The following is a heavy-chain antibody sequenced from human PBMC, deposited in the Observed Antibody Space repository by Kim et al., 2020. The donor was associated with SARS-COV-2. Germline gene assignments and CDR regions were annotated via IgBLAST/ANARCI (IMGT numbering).Heavy chain of an antibody. Sequence: SETLSLTCAVYGGSFSGYYWSWIRQPPGKGLEWIGEINHSGSTNYNPSLKSRVTISVDTSKNQFSLKLSSVTAADTAVYYCARGRTRAGGWYSSSWYYYYGMDVWGQGTTVTVSS. D-gene: IGHD6-13*01. J-gene: IGHJ6*02. CDR1: GGSFSGYY. CDR3: ARGRTRAGGWYSSSWYYYYGMDV. CDR2: INHSGST. V-gene: IGHV4-34*01.